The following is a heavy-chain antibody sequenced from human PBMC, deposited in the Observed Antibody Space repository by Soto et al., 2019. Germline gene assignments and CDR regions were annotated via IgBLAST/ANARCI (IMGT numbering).Heavy chain of an antibody. D-gene: IGHD3-16*01. CDR3: AIQDGGVVD. V-gene: IGHV1-58*02. J-gene: IGHJ4*02. CDR1: GFTFTSSA. Sequence: SVKVSCKASGFTFTSSAIQWVRQARGQRLEWMGWIVLSSVNTNYAQKFQERVTIIRDTSISTVYMELSNLKSDDTAVYSCAIQDGGVVDWGQGTLVTVSS. CDR2: IVLSSVNT.